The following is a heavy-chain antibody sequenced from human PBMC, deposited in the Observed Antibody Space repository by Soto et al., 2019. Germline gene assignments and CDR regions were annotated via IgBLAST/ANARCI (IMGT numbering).Heavy chain of an antibody. V-gene: IGHV3-23*01. D-gene: IGHD3-10*01. J-gene: IGHJ3*02. CDR3: ANQQPGYYYGSRRDFRTGASDI. CDR1: GFTFSNYA. CDR2: ISGSGVTT. Sequence: GGSLRLSCVASGFTFSNYAMSWVRQAPGKGLEWVSSISGSGVTTYYADSVKGRFIISRDNSKGTLYVQMNSLRAEDTAVYYCANQQPGYYYGSRRDFRTGASDIWGQGTKVTVSS.